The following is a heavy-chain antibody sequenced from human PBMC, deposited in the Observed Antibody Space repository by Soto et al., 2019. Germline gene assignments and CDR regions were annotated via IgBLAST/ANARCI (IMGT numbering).Heavy chain of an antibody. Sequence: ASVKVSCKASGGTFSSYAISWVRQAPGQGLERMGGTIPIFGTANYAQKFQGRVTITADESTSTAYMELSSLRSEDTAVYYCAREPYCSGGSCYATFNYWRQGTLVTVSS. D-gene: IGHD2-15*01. J-gene: IGHJ4*02. CDR2: TIPIFGTA. CDR1: GGTFSSYA. CDR3: AREPYCSGGSCYATFNY. V-gene: IGHV1-69*13.